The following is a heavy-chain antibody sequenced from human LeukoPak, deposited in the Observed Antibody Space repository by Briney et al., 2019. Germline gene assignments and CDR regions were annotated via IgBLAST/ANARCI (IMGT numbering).Heavy chain of an antibody. V-gene: IGHV3-7*01. CDR1: GFTFSSYW. CDR2: IKQDGSEK. Sequence: GGSLRLSCAASGFTFSSYWMSWVRQAPGKGLEWVANIKQDGSEKYYVDSVKGRFTISRDNAKNSLYLQMNSLRAEDTAVFYCARVADGGYSDFDYWGQGTLVTVSS. CDR3: ARVADGGYSDFDY. J-gene: IGHJ4*02. D-gene: IGHD5-18*01.